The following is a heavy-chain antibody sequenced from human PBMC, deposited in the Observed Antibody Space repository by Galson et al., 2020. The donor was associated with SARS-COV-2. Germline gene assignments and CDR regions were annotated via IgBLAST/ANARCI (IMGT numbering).Heavy chain of an antibody. J-gene: IGHJ4*02. D-gene: IGHD1-26*01. Sequence: GESLKISSAASGLTFSTQAMHWVRQAPGKGLEWVSSITGSRGEPYYADSVKGRFTMSTDNSKNTLYLQMNSLRAEDTAVYSCAGRGSSGGSEKTFDYWGQGTLVTVSS. CDR1: GLTFSTQA. CDR2: ITGSRGEP. CDR3: AGRGSSGGSEKTFDY. V-gene: IGHV3-23*01.